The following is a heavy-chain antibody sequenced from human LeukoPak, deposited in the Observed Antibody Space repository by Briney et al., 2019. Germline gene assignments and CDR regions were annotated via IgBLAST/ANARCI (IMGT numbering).Heavy chain of an antibody. CDR3: AKDPISIFGVVTNNWFDP. D-gene: IGHD3-3*01. J-gene: IGHJ5*02. CDR1: GFTFSSYA. CDR2: ISGDGGST. V-gene: IGHV3-43*02. Sequence: GGSLRLSCAASGFTFSSYAMSWVRQAPGKGLEWVSLISGDGGSTYYADSVKGRFTISRDNSKNSLYLQMNSLRTEDTALYYCAKDPISIFGVVTNNWFDPWGQGTPVTVSS.